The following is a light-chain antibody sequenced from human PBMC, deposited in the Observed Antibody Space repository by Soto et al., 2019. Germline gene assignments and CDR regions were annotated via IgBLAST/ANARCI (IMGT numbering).Light chain of an antibody. V-gene: IGKV3-15*01. Sequence: EIVMTQSPATRSVSPGERATLSCRASQSVSSNLAWYQQKPGQAPRLLIYGASTRATGIPARFSGSGSGTEFTLTISSLQSEDFAVYYCQQYNNWPHTFGQGTKVEIK. CDR3: QQYNNWPHT. CDR1: QSVSSN. J-gene: IGKJ1*01. CDR2: GAS.